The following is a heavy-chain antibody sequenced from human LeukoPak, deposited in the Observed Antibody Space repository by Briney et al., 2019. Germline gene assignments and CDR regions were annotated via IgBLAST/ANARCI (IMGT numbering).Heavy chain of an antibody. CDR2: IDSDGSYT. CDR3: ARDHYFGMDV. J-gene: IGHJ6*02. V-gene: IGHV3-74*01. Sequence: GGSLRLSRAASGFTFSRFWMHWVRQAPGKGLVWVSRIDSDGSYTSYADSVKGRFNISKDNAKNTLYLQMNSLRAEDTAVYYCARDHYFGMDVWGQGTTVTVS. CDR1: GFTFSRFW.